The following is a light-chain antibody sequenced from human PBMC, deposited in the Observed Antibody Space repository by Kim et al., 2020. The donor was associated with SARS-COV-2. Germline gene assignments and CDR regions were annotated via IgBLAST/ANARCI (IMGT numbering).Light chain of an antibody. CDR3: QQYDTSPSCT. V-gene: IGKV3-20*01. Sequence: EIVLTQSPGTLSLSPGERATLSCRASQSVSDNYLAWYQQQPGQAPRLLIYGASSTATGIPDRFSGSGARTDFTLTISRLEPEDFAVYYWQQYDTSPSCTFGQGTKLEI. CDR2: GAS. CDR1: QSVSDNY. J-gene: IGKJ2*02.